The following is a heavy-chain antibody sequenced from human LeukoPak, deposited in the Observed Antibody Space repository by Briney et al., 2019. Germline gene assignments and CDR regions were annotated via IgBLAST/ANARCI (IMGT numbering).Heavy chain of an antibody. V-gene: IGHV4-39*07. J-gene: IGHJ4*02. CDR3: AISMPRNYDFWSGYPDAFDY. CDR1: GGSISSSSYY. Sequence: SETLSLTCTVSGGSISSSSYYWGWIRQPPGKGLEWIGSIYYSGSTYYNPSLKSRVTISVDTSKNQFSLKLSSVTAADTAVYYCAISMPRNYDFWSGYPDAFDYWGQGTLVTVSS. CDR2: IYYSGST. D-gene: IGHD3-3*01.